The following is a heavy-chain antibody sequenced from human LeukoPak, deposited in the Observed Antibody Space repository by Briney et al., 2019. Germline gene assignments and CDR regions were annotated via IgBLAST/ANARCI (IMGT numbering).Heavy chain of an antibody. CDR1: GYTLTELS. CDR2: FDPEDGET. V-gene: IGHV1-24*01. CDR3: ATDLTYSSSWSAFDI. D-gene: IGHD6-13*01. J-gene: IGHJ3*02. Sequence: ASVKVSCKVSGYTLTELSMHWVRQAPGKGLEWMGGFDPEDGETIYAQKFQGRVTMTEDTSTDTAYMELNSLRSEDTAVYYCATDLTYSSSWSAFDIWGQGTMVTVSS.